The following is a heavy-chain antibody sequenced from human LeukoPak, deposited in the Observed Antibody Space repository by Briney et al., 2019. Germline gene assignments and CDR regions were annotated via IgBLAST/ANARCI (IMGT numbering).Heavy chain of an antibody. CDR2: ISAYSGNT. D-gene: IGHD2-2*02. J-gene: IGHJ3*02. CDR3: ARRYCSSTSCYKNAFDI. CDR1: GYTFTSYG. Sequence: GASVKVSCKASGYTFTSYGISWVRQAPGQGLEWMGWISAYSGNTNYAQKLQGRVTMTTDTSTSTAYMELRSLRSDDTAVYYCARRYCSSTSCYKNAFDIWGQGTMVTVSS. V-gene: IGHV1-18*01.